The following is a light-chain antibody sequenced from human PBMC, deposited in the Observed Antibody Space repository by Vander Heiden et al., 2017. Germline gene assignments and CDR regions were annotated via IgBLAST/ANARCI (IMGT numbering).Light chain of an antibody. CDR3: QQYNNWPET. CDR2: GAS. J-gene: IGKJ1*01. V-gene: IGKV3-15*01. CDR1: QSVSSN. Sequence: EIFMTKFPATLSVSPGERATLACRASQSVSSNLAWYQQKPGQAPRLLIYGASTRATGIPARFSGSGSGTEFTLTISSLQSEDFAVYYCQQYNNWPETFGQGTKVEIK.